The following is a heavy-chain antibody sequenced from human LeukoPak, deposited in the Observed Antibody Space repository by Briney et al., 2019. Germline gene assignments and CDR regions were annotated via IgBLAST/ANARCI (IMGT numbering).Heavy chain of an antibody. CDR1: GGSISSSSYY. J-gene: IGHJ4*02. Sequence: SETLSLTCTVSGGSISSSSYYWGWIRQPPGKGLEWIGSIYYSGSTYYNPSLKSRVTISVDTSKNHFSLKLSSVTAADTAVYSCARRSSGGVGATVDYWGQGTLVTVSS. CDR2: IYYSGST. D-gene: IGHD1-26*01. V-gene: IGHV4-39*02. CDR3: ARRSSGGVGATVDY.